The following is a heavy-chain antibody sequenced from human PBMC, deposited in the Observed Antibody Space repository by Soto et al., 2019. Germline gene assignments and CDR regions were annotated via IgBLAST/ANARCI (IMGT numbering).Heavy chain of an antibody. CDR3: AKGGSAALIAPSGRDNWFDP. CDR2: ITWNGGTI. D-gene: IGHD6-13*01. V-gene: IGHV3-9*01. CDR1: GFAFDDYV. J-gene: IGHJ5*02. Sequence: QRLSCAASGFAFDDYVMHWVRQPPGRGLEWVSGITWNGGTIRYVDSVKGRFTISRDNAENSLYLQMNSLRPEDTAVYYCAKGGSAALIAPSGRDNWFDPWGQGTQVTVSS.